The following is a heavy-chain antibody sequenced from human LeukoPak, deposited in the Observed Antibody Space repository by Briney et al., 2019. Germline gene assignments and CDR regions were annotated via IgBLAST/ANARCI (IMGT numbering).Heavy chain of an antibody. V-gene: IGHV1-69*06. CDR3: SVVVVPAAQNTYYYYYYMDV. CDR2: IILIFGTA. Sequence: GASVKVSCKASGGTFSSYAISWVRQAPGQGLEWMGGIILIFGTANYAQKFQGRVTITADKSTSTAYMELSSLRSEDTAVYYCSVVVVPAAQNTYYYYYYMDVWGKGTTVTVSS. J-gene: IGHJ6*03. D-gene: IGHD2-2*01. CDR1: GGTFSSYA.